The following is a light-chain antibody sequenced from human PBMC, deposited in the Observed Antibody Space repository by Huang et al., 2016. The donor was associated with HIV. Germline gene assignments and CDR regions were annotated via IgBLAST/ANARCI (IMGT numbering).Light chain of an antibody. CDR1: QLISNS. Sequence: DIQMTQSPFSLSASIGDRVTITCRASQLISNSLAWYQQKPGQAPKLLLYAASRLKSGVPSRYSGSGSGTAYALTISSLRPEDFATYYCQQYFTTPPWTVGQGTKPEIK. CDR3: QQYFTTPPWT. J-gene: IGKJ2*01. CDR2: AAS. V-gene: IGKV1-NL1*01.